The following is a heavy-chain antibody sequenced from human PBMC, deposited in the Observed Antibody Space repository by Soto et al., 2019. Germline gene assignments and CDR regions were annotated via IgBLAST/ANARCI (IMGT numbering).Heavy chain of an antibody. J-gene: IGHJ4*02. CDR1: GGSVSSGSYY. Sequence: PSETLSLTCTVSGGSVSSGSYYWSWIRQPPGKGLEWIGYIYYSGSTNYNPSLKSRVTISVDTSKNQFSLKLSSVTAADTAVYYCARVGLYSGYPDYWGQGTLVTVSS. D-gene: IGHD5-12*01. CDR2: IYYSGST. CDR3: ARVGLYSGYPDY. V-gene: IGHV4-61*01.